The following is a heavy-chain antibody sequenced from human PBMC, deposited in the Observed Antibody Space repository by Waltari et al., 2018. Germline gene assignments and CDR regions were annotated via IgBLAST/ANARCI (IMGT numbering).Heavy chain of an antibody. CDR3: AKDNEQWPHAFDH. D-gene: IGHD6-19*01. J-gene: IGHJ4*02. CDR2: ISWNSGSV. V-gene: IGHV3-9*01. Sequence: EVQLVESGGGSVQPGGSLRLSCAASGFTFAQYAMHWVRQVPGKGLEWVLGISWNSGSVDYADSVKGRFTISRDNAKNSVHLQMYNLRTEDTGLYYCAKDNEQWPHAFDHWGQGTPVTVSS. CDR1: GFTFAQYA.